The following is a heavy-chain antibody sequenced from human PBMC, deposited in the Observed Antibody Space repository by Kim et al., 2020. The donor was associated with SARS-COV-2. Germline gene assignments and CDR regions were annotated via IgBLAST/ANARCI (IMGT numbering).Heavy chain of an antibody. CDR1: AFDFSGHT. CDR2: IISSSNDR. CDR3: TRDACRGDCYSAFDL. D-gene: IGHD2-21*02. Sequence: GGSLRLSCAASAFDFSGHTMHWVRQAPGKGLEWVTYIISSSNDRAYTDSVKCRFTISSDNARRSLHLQMNGLTDEDTEVYYCTRDACRGDCYSAFDLWGQEILVPVSS. J-gene: IGHJ4*02. V-gene: IGHV3-48*02.